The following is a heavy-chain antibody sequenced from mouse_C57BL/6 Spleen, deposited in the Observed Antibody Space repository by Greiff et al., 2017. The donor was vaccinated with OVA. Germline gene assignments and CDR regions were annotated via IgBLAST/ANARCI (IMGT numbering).Heavy chain of an antibody. D-gene: IGHD2-3*01. V-gene: IGHV3-6*01. CDR2: ISYDGSN. J-gene: IGHJ4*01. CDR1: GYSITSGYY. CDR3: ARGPHDGYYVTMDY. Sequence: EVQLQESGPGLVKPSQSLSLTCSVTGYSITSGYYWNWIRQLPGNKLEWMGYISYDGSNNYNPSLKNRISITRDTSNNQFFLKLNSVTTEDTAAYDGARGPHDGYYVTMDYWGQGTSVTVSS.